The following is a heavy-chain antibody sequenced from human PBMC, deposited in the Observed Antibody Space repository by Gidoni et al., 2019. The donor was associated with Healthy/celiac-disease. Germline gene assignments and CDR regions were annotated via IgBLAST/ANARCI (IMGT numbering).Heavy chain of an antibody. CDR3: ARHSGLTGNYDFWSGYYSYYFDY. CDR2: IYYSGST. CDR1: GGSISSSSYY. D-gene: IGHD3-3*01. J-gene: IGHJ4*02. V-gene: IGHV4-39*01. Sequence: QLQLQESGPGLVKPSETLSLTCTVSGGSISSSSYYWAWIRQPPGKGLEWIGSIYYSGSTYYNPSLKSRVTISVDTSKDQFSLKLSSVTAADTAVYYCARHSGLTGNYDFWSGYYSYYFDYWGQGTLVTVSS.